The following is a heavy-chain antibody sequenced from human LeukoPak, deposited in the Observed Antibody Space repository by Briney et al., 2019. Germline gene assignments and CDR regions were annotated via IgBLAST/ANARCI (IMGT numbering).Heavy chain of an antibody. V-gene: IGHV4-59*01. CDR1: GGSINSYY. J-gene: IGHJ3*02. Sequence: SETLSLTCTVSGGSINSYYWSWIRQPPGKGLEWVGYIYNSETINYNPSLTSRVTISLDTSKNQVSLKLTSVTAADTAVYYCVRVGGASSILSAFDIWGQGTMVTVSS. CDR2: IYNSETI. D-gene: IGHD6-6*01. CDR3: VRVGGASSILSAFDI.